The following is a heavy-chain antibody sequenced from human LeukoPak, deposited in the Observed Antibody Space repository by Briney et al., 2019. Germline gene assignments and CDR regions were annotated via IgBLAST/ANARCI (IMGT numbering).Heavy chain of an antibody. CDR1: AASISNYY. J-gene: IGHJ5*02. Sequence: SETLSLTCAVSAASISNYYWSWIRQAPGKGLEWIGYISTSGSTNYNPSLKIRVPISVDTSKNQFSLKLSSVTAADTAVYYCARTRSGYQLPYNWFDPWGQGTLVTVSS. CDR3: ARTRSGYQLPYNWFDP. V-gene: IGHV4-4*09. CDR2: ISTSGST. D-gene: IGHD3-22*01.